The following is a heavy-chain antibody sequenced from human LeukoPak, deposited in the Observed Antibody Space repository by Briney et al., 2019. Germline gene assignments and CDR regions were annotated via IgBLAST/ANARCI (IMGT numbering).Heavy chain of an antibody. CDR2: IIPIFGTA. V-gene: IGHV1-69*13. J-gene: IGHJ6*02. CDR1: GGTFSSYA. Sequence: SVTVSCKASGGTFSSYAISWVRQAPGQGLEWMGGIIPIFGTANYAQKFQGRVTITADESTSTAYMELSSLRSEDTAVYYCARDHRSYCSGGSCYRYYYYGMDVWGQGTTVAVSS. CDR3: ARDHRSYCSGGSCYRYYYYGMDV. D-gene: IGHD2-15*01.